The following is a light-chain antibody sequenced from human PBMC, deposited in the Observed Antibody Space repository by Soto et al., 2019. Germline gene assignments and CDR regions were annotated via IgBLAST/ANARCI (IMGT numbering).Light chain of an antibody. CDR2: EDT. CDR1: SSDITNDKF. CDR3: SSYTSANTWV. V-gene: IGLV2-14*03. J-gene: IGLJ3*02. Sequence: QSALTQPASVSASPGQSITISCTGSSSDITNDKFVSWYQLHPGKAPKLMIYEDTYRPPGVSNRFSASKSGNTASLTISGAQVEDESDFYCSSYTSANTWVFGGGTKVTVL.